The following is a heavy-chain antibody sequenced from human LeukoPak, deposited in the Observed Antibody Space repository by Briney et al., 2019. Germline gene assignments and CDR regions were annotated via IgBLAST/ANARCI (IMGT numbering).Heavy chain of an antibody. J-gene: IGHJ4*02. CDR3: VRDQGGAVSY. Sequence: PGGSLRLSCAASGFTFSNYWMHWVRQAPGKGLVWVSRINSDGINTSYADSVKGRLTISRDNSKNTLYLQMNSLRAEDTAVYYCVRDQGGAVSYWGQGTLVTVSS. CDR1: GFTFSNYW. D-gene: IGHD3-16*01. CDR2: INSDGINT. V-gene: IGHV3-74*01.